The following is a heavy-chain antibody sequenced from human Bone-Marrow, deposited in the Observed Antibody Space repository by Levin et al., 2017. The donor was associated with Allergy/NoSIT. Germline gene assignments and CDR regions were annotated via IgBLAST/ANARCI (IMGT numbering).Heavy chain of an antibody. CDR1: GGSVSTGTYH. CDR2: IHYSGTT. Sequence: SETLSLTCTVSGGSVSTGTYHWSWIRQPPGKALEWLGHIHYSGTTNYNPSLKSRVIISMDTSRNQFFLKLSSVTAADAAVYYCSRDKVVLSAGEYYDDAMDGWGQGTTVTVSS. CDR3: SRDKVVLSAGEYYDDAMDG. D-gene: IGHD3-16*01. J-gene: IGHJ6*02. V-gene: IGHV4-61*01.